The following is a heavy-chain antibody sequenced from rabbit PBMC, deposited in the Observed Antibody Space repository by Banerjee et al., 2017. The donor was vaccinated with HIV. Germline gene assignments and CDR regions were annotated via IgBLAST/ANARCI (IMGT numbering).Heavy chain of an antibody. CDR3: ARDAGTSFSTYGMDL. CDR2: IYAGSSGAT. Sequence: QEQLVESGGGLVKPEGSLTLTCTASGFSFSNKAVMCWVRQAPGKGLEWIASIYAGSSGATYSATWAKGRFTISKTSSTTVTLQMTSLTVADTATYFCARDAGTSFSTYGMDLWGPGTLVTVS. CDR1: GFSFSNKAV. J-gene: IGHJ6*01. V-gene: IGHV1S45*01. D-gene: IGHD8-1*01.